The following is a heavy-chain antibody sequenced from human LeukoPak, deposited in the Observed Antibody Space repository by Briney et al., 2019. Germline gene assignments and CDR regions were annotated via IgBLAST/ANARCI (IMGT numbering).Heavy chain of an antibody. CDR1: GDSVSSNSVA. D-gene: IGHD5-24*01. Sequence: SQTLSLTCAFSGDSVSSNSVAWNWIRQSPSRGLEWLGRTYYRSKWYDDYALSVKSRMTVTPDTSKNQFALQLNSVTPEDTALYYCARGYNYALDYWGQGTLVTVSS. V-gene: IGHV6-1*01. CDR3: ARGYNYALDY. J-gene: IGHJ4*02. CDR2: TYYRSKWYD.